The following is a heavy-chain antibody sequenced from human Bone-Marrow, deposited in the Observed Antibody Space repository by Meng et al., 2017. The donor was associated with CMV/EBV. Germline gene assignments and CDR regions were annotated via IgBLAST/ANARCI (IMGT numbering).Heavy chain of an antibody. CDR3: ARDSHNYDFWSGYYETYYGMDV. Sequence: GESLKISCAASGFTFSSCAMSWVRQAPGKGLEWVSSISGSGDSTYYADSVTGRFTISRDNSKNTLYLQMNSLRAEDTAVYYCARDSHNYDFWSGYYETYYGMDVWGQGTTVTVSS. CDR1: GFTFSSCA. CDR2: ISGSGDST. J-gene: IGHJ6*02. D-gene: IGHD3-3*01. V-gene: IGHV3-23*01.